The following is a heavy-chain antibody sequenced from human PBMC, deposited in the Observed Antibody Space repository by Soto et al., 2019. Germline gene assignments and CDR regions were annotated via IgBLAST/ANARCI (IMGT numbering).Heavy chain of an antibody. CDR2: VSSSGST. D-gene: IGHD3-9*01. Sequence: SETLSLTCTVSGDSLGNYYWIWIRQPVGKGLEWIGRVSSSGSTNANPTLNSRATMSIDTSKNQFSLRLRSVTAADTAVYYCARADYEILTGSYAMDVWGQGTTVTVSS. J-gene: IGHJ6*02. V-gene: IGHV4-4*07. CDR1: GDSLGNYY. CDR3: ARADYEILTGSYAMDV.